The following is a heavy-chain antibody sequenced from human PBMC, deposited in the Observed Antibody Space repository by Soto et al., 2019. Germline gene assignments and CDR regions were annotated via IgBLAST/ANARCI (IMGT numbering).Heavy chain of an antibody. CDR2: IYSGGST. Sequence: VQLVETGGGLIQPGGSLRLSCAASGFNITNNSMSWVRQAPGKGLEWVSFIYSGGSTYYADSVKGRFSISRDISKNTLFLQMNSLRAEDTAVYYCARSYDSSGYYPGSFDYWGQGTLVTVSS. D-gene: IGHD3-22*01. V-gene: IGHV3-53*02. CDR3: ARSYDSSGYYPGSFDY. J-gene: IGHJ4*02. CDR1: GFNITNNS.